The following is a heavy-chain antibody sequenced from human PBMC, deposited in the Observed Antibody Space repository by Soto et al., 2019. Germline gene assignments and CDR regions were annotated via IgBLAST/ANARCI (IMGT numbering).Heavy chain of an antibody. CDR1: GFTFTSSA. D-gene: IGHD2-8*01. Sequence: SVKVSCKASGFTFTSSAFQWVRQARGQRLEWIGWIAVGSGYTNYAQRFQDRVTLTRDMSTATTYMELSRLTSEDTAIYYCAEDAPECPQMVPSDYWGQGTLVTVSS. J-gene: IGHJ4*02. CDR3: AEDAPECPQMVPSDY. V-gene: IGHV1-58*01. CDR2: IAVGSGYT.